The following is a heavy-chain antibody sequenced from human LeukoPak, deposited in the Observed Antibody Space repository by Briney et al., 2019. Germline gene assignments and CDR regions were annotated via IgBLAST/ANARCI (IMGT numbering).Heavy chain of an antibody. CDR2: IKTDGSEK. J-gene: IGHJ5*02. D-gene: IGHD3-9*01. CDR3: ARDYTGYFP. V-gene: IGHV3-7*03. Sequence: GGSLRLSCAASGFTFSIYAMSWVRQALGKGLEWVANIKTDGSEKYYVDSVKGRFTISRDNAKNSLYLQMNSLRAEDTAVYYCARDYTGYFPWGQGTLVIVSS. CDR1: GFTFSIYA.